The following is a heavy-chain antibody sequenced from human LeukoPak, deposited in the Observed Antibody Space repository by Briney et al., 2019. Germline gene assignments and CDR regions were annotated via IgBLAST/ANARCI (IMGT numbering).Heavy chain of an antibody. CDR3: ARDPHQSSSLDY. J-gene: IGHJ4*02. CDR2: FDPEDGET. CDR1: GYTLTELS. V-gene: IGHV1-24*01. D-gene: IGHD2-15*01. Sequence: ASVKVSCKVSGYTLTELSMHWVRQAPGKGLEWMGGFDPEDGETIYAQKFQGRVTMTEDTSTDTAYMELSSLRSEDTAVYYCARDPHQSSSLDYWGQGTLVTVSS.